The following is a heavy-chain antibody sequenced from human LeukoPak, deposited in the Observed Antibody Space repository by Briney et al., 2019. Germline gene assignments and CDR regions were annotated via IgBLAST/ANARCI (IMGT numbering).Heavy chain of an antibody. Sequence: GRSLRLSCAASGFTFSSYAMHWVRQAPGKGLEWVAVISYDGSNKYYADSVKGRFTISRDNSKNTLYLQMNSLRAEDTAVYYCARDHLEFMISAPYFDYWGQGTLVAVSS. J-gene: IGHJ4*02. V-gene: IGHV3-30-3*01. D-gene: IGHD3-16*01. CDR1: GFTFSSYA. CDR3: ARDHLEFMISAPYFDY. CDR2: ISYDGSNK.